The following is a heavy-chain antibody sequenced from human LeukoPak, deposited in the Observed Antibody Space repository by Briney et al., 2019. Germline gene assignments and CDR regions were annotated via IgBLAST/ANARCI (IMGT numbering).Heavy chain of an antibody. CDR2: IYHSGTT. Sequence: SEPLSLTCAVSGTSISLSNWWTWVRQPPGKGLEWIGEIYHSGTTNYNPSLKSRVTISLDQSRNQFSLNLNSVSAADTAVYYCARSYFGSGTFNGFDYWGQGTLVTVSS. CDR1: GTSISLSNW. V-gene: IGHV4-4*02. J-gene: IGHJ4*02. D-gene: IGHD3-10*01. CDR3: ARSYFGSGTFNGFDY.